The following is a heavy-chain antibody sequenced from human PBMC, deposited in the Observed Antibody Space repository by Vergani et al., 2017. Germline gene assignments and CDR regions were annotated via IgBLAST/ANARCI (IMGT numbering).Heavy chain of an antibody. CDR1: GATFSSFV. D-gene: IGHD3-22*01. CDR3: ARVNKKSSGYLRSCGFDP. Sequence: QVQLVQSGAEVKKPGSSVKVSSKASGATFSSFVICWVRQAPGQGLEWMGGFIPIFGTANYAQKFQGRVTITADDSTRTAYMELSSLRSEDTAVYYWARVNKKSSGYLRSCGFDPWGQGTLVTVSS. CDR2: FIPIFGTA. J-gene: IGHJ5*02. V-gene: IGHV1-69*12.